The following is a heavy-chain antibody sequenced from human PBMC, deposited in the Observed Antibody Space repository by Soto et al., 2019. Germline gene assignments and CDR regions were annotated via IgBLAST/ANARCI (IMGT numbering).Heavy chain of an antibody. D-gene: IGHD6-19*01. V-gene: IGHV3-48*01. Sequence: GGSLRLSCAASGFTLSNYVMNWVRQAPGKGLEWISCIGSSSVTIFHADSVKGRFTISRDNSKNTLYLQMNSLRAEDTAVYYCAKGVPGIAVAGTGYFQHWGQGTLVTVSS. CDR2: IGSSSVTI. J-gene: IGHJ1*01. CDR1: GFTLSNYV. CDR3: AKGVPGIAVAGTGYFQH.